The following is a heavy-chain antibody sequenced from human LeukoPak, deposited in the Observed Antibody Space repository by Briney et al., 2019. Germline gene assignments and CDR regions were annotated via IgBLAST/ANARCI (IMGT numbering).Heavy chain of an antibody. CDR3: VKFRGIQHYNYHMDV. D-gene: IGHD3-10*01. V-gene: IGHV3-23*01. CDR2: ISGSGSAT. Sequence: GGSLRRSCAASGFTFSNYGMSWVRQAPGKGLEWVSTISGSGSATYNAGSVKGRFTISRDNSKNTLSLQMNSLRAEDAAVYYCVKFRGIQHYNYHMDVWGKGTTVTVSS. J-gene: IGHJ6*03. CDR1: GFTFSNYG.